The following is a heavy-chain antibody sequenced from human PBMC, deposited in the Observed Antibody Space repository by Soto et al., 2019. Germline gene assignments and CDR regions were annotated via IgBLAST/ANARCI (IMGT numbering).Heavy chain of an antibody. CDR2: ISGSGGST. CDR1: GFTFSSYA. J-gene: IGHJ5*02. V-gene: IGHV3-23*01. D-gene: IGHD5-18*01. CDR3: AKDPGRVDTSLTFYP. Sequence: EVQLLESGGGLVQPGGSLRLSCAASGFTFSSYAMSWVRQAPGKGLEWVSAISGSGGSTDYADSVKGRFTISRDNSKNTLYLQMNSLRAVDTAVYYGAKDPGRVDTSLTFYPWGQGTLVTVSS.